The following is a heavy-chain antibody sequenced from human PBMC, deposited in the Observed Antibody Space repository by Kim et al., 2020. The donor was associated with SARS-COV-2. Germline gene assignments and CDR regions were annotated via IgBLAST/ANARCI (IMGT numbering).Heavy chain of an antibody. CDR3: AGAYCSSISCYNNWFDP. Sequence: SETMSLTCTVSGGSFSSSNWWSWVRQPPGKGLEWIGEIYHSGTTNYNPSLKSRVTISTDKSKNQFSLQLNSVTAADTAVYYCAGAYCSSISCYNNWFDPWGRGTLVTVSS. V-gene: IGHV4-4*02. CDR1: GGSFSSSNW. D-gene: IGHD2-2*02. J-gene: IGHJ5*02. CDR2: IYHSGTT.